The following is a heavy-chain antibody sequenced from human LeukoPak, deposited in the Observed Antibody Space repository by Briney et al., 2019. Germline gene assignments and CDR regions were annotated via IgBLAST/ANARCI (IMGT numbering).Heavy chain of an antibody. Sequence: GGSLRLSCEAARFTFTAYATTWVRQAPGKGLEWVSSIGSDGKTHYSESVRGRFAISRDNSKSMLFLQLNSLRAEDTALYYCASVLHYFVAIDVWGQGTTVTVSS. V-gene: IGHV3-23*01. CDR2: IGSDGKT. CDR1: RFTFTAYA. D-gene: IGHD2/OR15-2a*01. J-gene: IGHJ6*02. CDR3: ASVLHYFVAIDV.